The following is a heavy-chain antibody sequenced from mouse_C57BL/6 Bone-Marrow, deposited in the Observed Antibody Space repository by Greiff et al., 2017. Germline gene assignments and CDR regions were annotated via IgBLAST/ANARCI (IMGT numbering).Heavy chain of an antibody. Sequence: QVQLQQSGAELARPGASVKLSCKASGYTFTSYGISWVKQRTGQGLEWIGEIYPRSGNPYYNEKFKGKATLTADKSSSTAYMELRSLTSEDSAVYFCARDYSNYPRPYYFDDWGQGTTRTVSS. CDR3: ARDYSNYPRPYYFDD. J-gene: IGHJ2*01. CDR2: IYPRSGNP. V-gene: IGHV1-81*01. CDR1: GYTFTSYG. D-gene: IGHD2-5*01.